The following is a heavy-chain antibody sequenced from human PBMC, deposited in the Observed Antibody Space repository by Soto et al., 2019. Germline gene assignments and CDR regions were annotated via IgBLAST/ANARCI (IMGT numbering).Heavy chain of an antibody. J-gene: IGHJ4*02. Sequence: EVHLVDSGGSVVRPGGSLRLSCAASGFAFDDYGMSWVRQAPGKGLEWVSSINWRGGTTGYADSVKGRFTFFRDNAKTTLYLQMNSLRAEDTALYYCARSYSASVEPVYFDFWGQGDVVTVSS. CDR1: GFAFDDYG. CDR2: INWRGGTT. V-gene: IGHV3-20*04. D-gene: IGHD4-4*01. CDR3: ARSYSASVEPVYFDF.